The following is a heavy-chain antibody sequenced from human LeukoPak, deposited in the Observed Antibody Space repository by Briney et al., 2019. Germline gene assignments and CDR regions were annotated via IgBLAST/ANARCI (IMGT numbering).Heavy chain of an antibody. Sequence: PGGSLRLSCAASGFTFSSYAMSWVRQAPGKGLEWVSAISGSGGSTYYADSVKGRFTISRDNSKNTLYLQMNSLRAEDTAVYYCARDPNYYGSGSYLAYWGQGTLVTVSS. CDR2: ISGSGGST. D-gene: IGHD3-10*01. J-gene: IGHJ4*02. V-gene: IGHV3-23*01. CDR1: GFTFSSYA. CDR3: ARDPNYYGSGSYLAY.